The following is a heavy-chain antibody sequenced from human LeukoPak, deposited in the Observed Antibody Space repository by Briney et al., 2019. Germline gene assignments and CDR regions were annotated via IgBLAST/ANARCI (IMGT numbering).Heavy chain of an antibody. CDR3: AKATAEYSYGPDDAFDM. CDR1: GVMFNTFG. J-gene: IGHJ3*02. Sequence: AGGSLRLSCEVSGVMFNTFGMHWVRQAPGKGLEWVAVISYDGSNKYYADSMKGRITLSRDNSKNTLYLQMNSLRADDMALYYCAKATAEYSYGPDDAFDMWGQGTMVTVSS. V-gene: IGHV3-30*19. CDR2: ISYDGSNK. D-gene: IGHD5-18*01.